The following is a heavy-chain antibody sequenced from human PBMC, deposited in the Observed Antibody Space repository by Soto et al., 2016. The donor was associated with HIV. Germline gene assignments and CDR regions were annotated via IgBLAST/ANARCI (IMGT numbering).Heavy chain of an antibody. J-gene: IGHJ6*03. CDR2: ISAYNGNT. CDR3: ARDPPGGFGTFGGYTDV. D-gene: IGHD3-16*01. V-gene: IGHV1-18*01. CDR1: GYTFTSYG. Sequence: QVQLVQSGAEVKKPGASVKVSCKASGYTFTSYGISWVRQAPGQGLEWMGWISAYNGNTNYAQKLQGRVTMTTDTSTRTAYLELRSLTSDDTAVYYCARDPPGGFGTFGGYTDVWGEGTTVIVSS.